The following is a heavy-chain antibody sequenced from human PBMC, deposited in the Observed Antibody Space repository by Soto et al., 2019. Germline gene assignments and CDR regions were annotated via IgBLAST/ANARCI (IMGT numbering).Heavy chain of an antibody. CDR1: GGSISSSNYY. J-gene: IGHJ4*02. Sequence: PSETLSLTCTVSGGSISSSNYYWGWIRQPPGKGLEWIGSISDKGTTQYNPSLKSRVTISADTTKNQFSLKLSSVTAADTAVFYCARSTFLYYGETGGYYDFDNWGQGTLVTVSS. D-gene: IGHD1-26*01. CDR3: ARSTFLYYGETGGYYDFDN. V-gene: IGHV4-39*01. CDR2: ISDKGTT.